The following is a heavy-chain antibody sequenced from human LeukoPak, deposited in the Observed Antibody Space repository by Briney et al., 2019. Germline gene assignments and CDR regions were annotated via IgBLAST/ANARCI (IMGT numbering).Heavy chain of an antibody. CDR3: ARDLGAPIVVVPAANYYYYYMDV. V-gene: IGHV1-69*05. D-gene: IGHD2-2*01. J-gene: IGHJ6*03. CDR2: IIPIFGTA. CDR1: GGTFSSYA. Sequence: SVKVSCKASGGTFSSYAISWVRQAPGQGLEWMGRIIPIFGTANYAQKFRGRVTITTDESTSTAYMELSSLRSEDTAVYYCARDLGAPIVVVPAANYYYYYMDVWGKGTTVTVSS.